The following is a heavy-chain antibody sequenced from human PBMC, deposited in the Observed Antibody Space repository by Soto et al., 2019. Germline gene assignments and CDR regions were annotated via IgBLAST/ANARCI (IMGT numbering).Heavy chain of an antibody. CDR3: AAQLRGGNYYYYGMDV. CDR1: GGSISSGGYY. V-gene: IGHV4-31*03. CDR2: IYYSGST. D-gene: IGHD2-15*01. J-gene: IGHJ6*02. Sequence: SETLSLTCTVSGGSISSGGYYWSWIRQHPGKGLEWIGYIYYSGSTYYNPSLKSRVTISVDTSKNQFSLKLSSVTAADTAVYYCAAQLRGGNYYYYGMDVWGQGTTVTVSS.